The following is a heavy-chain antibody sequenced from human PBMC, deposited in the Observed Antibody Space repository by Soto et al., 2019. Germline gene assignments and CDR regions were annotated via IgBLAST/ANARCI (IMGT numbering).Heavy chain of an antibody. CDR1: GGTFSTYG. V-gene: IGHV1-69*13. D-gene: IGHD1-1*01. J-gene: IGHJ4*02. CDR3: ARGLGTAPFDY. Sequence: GASVKVSCKAYGGTFSTYGINWVRQAPGQGPEWMGGIIPMFGTAKYAQKLQGTVTITADESTSTAYMEVSSLRSEDTAVYYCARGLGTAPFDYWGQGTLVTVSS. CDR2: IIPMFGTA.